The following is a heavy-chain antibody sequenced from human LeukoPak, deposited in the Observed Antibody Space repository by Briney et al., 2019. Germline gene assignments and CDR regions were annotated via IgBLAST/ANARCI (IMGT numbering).Heavy chain of an antibody. V-gene: IGHV4-34*01. CDR1: GGSFSDYD. Sequence: SETLSLTCAVYGGSFSDYDWSWIRQPPGKGLEWIGEISHSGTTNCDPSLKSRISMSIDTSRSQFSLNLRSVTAADTAVYYCARGGYYGSGNDFRFDPWGQGTLVTVSS. CDR2: ISHSGTT. D-gene: IGHD3-10*01. CDR3: ARGGYYGSGNDFRFDP. J-gene: IGHJ5*02.